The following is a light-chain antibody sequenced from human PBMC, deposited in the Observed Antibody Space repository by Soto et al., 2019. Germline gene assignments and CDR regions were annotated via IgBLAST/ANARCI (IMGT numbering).Light chain of an antibody. Sequence: QSALTQPASVSGSPGQSITISCTGTSSDVGGYDYVSWYQQEPGRAPKLMIYAVSNRPPGVSDRFFGSKSGNTASLTISGLQAEDEAHYYCSSYTTNSAPWVFGGGTKLTV. CDR2: AVS. CDR3: SSYTTNSAPWV. V-gene: IGLV2-14*01. J-gene: IGLJ3*02. CDR1: SSDVGGYDY.